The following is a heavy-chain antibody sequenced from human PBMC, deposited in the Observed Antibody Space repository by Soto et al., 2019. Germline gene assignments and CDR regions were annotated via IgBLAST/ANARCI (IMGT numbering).Heavy chain of an antibody. CDR3: ARARRGRGGCSSTTCYAFDY. J-gene: IGHJ4*02. D-gene: IGHD2-2*01. V-gene: IGHV3-48*01. Sequence: EVQLVESGGGLVQPGGSLRLSCAASGFTFSSYSMNWVRQAPGKGLECVSDISSGGSTVYYADSVKGRFTISRDNAKISVYLQMDRLRVEDTAVYYCARARRGRGGCSSTTCYAFDYWGPGPLVTVSS. CDR1: GFTFSSYS. CDR2: ISSGGSTV.